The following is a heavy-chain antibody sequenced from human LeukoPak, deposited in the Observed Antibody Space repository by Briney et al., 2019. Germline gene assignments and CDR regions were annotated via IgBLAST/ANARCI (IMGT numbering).Heavy chain of an antibody. Sequence: GGSLRLSCAASGFTFSSYEMNWVRQAPGKGLEWVSYVSSSGRTFYYADSVKGRFTISRDNGKNSLYLQMNSLRVEDTAVYYCARDSRGSSWFFDYWGPGALVTVSS. CDR2: VSSSGRTF. CDR1: GFTFSSYE. J-gene: IGHJ4*02. V-gene: IGHV3-48*03. D-gene: IGHD6-13*01. CDR3: ARDSRGSSWFFDY.